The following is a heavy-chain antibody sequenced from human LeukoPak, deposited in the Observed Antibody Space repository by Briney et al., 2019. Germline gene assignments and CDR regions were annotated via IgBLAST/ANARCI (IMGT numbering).Heavy chain of an antibody. CDR1: GFTFSSYS. CDR2: ISSSSSYI. D-gene: IGHD1-26*01. Sequence: GGSLRLSCAASGFTFSSYSMNWVRQAPGKGLEWVSSISSSSSYIYYADSVKGRFTISRDNAKNSLYLQMNSLRAEDTAVYYCARVVVVGATTDYWGQGTLVTVSP. CDR3: ARVVVVGATTDY. V-gene: IGHV3-21*01. J-gene: IGHJ4*02.